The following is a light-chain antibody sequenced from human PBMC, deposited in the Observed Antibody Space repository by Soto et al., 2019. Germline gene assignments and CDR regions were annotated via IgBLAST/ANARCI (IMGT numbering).Light chain of an antibody. Sequence: NPMTPSTASLSSSVGYTVTMTCLASQSIALSVNWYQQKPGKAPKLLIYVAFTLESGVPPRFSGSGSGTEFTLTIRSLQPEDFATYYCQQSFRSPITVGQGTRLEIK. CDR2: VAF. CDR3: QQSFRSPIT. V-gene: IGKV1-39*01. CDR1: QSIALS. J-gene: IGKJ5*01.